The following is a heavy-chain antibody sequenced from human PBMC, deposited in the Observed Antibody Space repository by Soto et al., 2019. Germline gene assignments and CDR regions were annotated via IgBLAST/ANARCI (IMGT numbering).Heavy chain of an antibody. V-gene: IGHV1-3*01. CDR2: INGGNGDT. D-gene: IGHD3-9*01. J-gene: IGHJ4*02. CDR1: GYTFTSYG. Sequence: ASVKVSCKASGYTFTSYGISWVRQAPGQRLEWLGRINGGNGDTNYSQKFQGRVTITRDASASTAFMELSSLRSEDTAVYYCARGYSYDILTGYYTNWGQGALVTVSS. CDR3: ARGYSYDILTGYYTN.